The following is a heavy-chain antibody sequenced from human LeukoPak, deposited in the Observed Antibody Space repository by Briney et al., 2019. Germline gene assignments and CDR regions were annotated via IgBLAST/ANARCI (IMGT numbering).Heavy chain of an antibody. Sequence: SETLSLTCTVSGGSISSYYWRWIWQPPGKGLEWIGYIYYSGSTNYNPSLKSRVTISVDTSKNQFSLKLSSVTAADTAVYYCARGGGSDKDAFDIWGQGTMVTVSS. CDR2: IYYSGST. CDR1: GGSISSYY. D-gene: IGHD6-19*01. V-gene: IGHV4-59*01. CDR3: ARGGGSDKDAFDI. J-gene: IGHJ3*02.